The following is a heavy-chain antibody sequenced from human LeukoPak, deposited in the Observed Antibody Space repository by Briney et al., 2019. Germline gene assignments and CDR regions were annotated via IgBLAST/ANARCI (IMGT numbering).Heavy chain of an antibody. CDR2: IYYSGST. CDR3: AGEARSPYSPLPFDY. V-gene: IGHV4-31*03. D-gene: IGHD1-14*01. CDR1: GGSISSGGYY. Sequence: SETLSLTCTVSGGSISSGGYYWSWIRQHPGTGLEWIGYIYYSGSTYYNPSLKSRVTISVDTSKNQFSLKLSSVTAADTAVYYCAGEARSPYSPLPFDYWGQGTLVTVSS. J-gene: IGHJ4*02.